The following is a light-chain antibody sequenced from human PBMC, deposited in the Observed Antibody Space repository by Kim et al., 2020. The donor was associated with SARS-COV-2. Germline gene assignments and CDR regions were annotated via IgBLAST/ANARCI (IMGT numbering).Light chain of an antibody. Sequence: VALGLTGRITCQGDSLRSYYATWYQQKPGQAPILVIYGKNNRPSGIPDRFSCSSSGNTASLTITGTQAGDEADYYCNSRDSNDNVVFGGGTQLTVL. CDR3: NSRDSNDNVV. CDR2: GKN. CDR1: SLRSYY. V-gene: IGLV3-19*01. J-gene: IGLJ2*01.